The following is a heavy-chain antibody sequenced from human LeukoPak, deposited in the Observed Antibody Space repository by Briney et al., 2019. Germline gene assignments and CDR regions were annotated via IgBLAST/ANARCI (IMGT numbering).Heavy chain of an antibody. Sequence: PPGGSLRLSCAASGFTFSSYAMSWVRQAPGKGLEWVSAISGSGGSTYYADSVKGRFTISRDNSKNTLYLQMNSLRAEDTAVYYCAKQRLMTTVTRRSYWGQGTLVTVSS. V-gene: IGHV3-23*01. CDR1: GFTFSSYA. J-gene: IGHJ4*02. CDR3: AKQRLMTTVTRRSY. CDR2: ISGSGGST. D-gene: IGHD4-17*01.